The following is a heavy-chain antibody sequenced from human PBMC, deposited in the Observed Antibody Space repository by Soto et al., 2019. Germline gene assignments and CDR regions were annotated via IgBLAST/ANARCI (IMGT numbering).Heavy chain of an antibody. D-gene: IGHD3-22*01. CDR3: ARGVFYYYGSSGYSPDY. V-gene: IGHV3-30-3*01. CDR2: ISFDGSKK. Sequence: QVQLVESGGGVVQPGRSLRLSCEGSGFTSSSYVMHWVRQAPGKGLEWVALISFDGSKKNYADSVKGRFTISRDNSNNMMYLQVNSLRPEDTAVYYCARGVFYYYGSSGYSPDYLGKGTLLTVSS. CDR1: GFTSSSYV. J-gene: IGHJ4*02.